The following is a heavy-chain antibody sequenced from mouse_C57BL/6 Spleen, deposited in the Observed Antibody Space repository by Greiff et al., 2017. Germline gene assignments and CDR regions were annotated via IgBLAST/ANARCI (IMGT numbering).Heavy chain of an antibody. D-gene: IGHD2-3*01. V-gene: IGHV10-1*01. J-gene: IGHJ2*01. CDR2: IRSKSNNYAT. CDR3: VRDDGYYPFDY. Sequence: DVKLVESGGGLVQPKGSLKLSCAASGFSFNTYAMNWVRQAPGKGLEWVARIRSKSNNYATYYADSVKDRFTISRDDSESMLYLQMNNLKTEDTAMYYCVRDDGYYPFDYWGQGTTLTVSS. CDR1: GFSFNTYA.